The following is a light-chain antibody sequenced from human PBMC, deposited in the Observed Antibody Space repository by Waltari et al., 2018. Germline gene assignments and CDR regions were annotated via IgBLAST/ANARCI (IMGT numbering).Light chain of an antibody. CDR1: SSNIGINT. CDR3: AAWDDSLNGWV. CDR2: ANN. Sequence: QSVLTQPPSVSGTPGQRVTISCSGRSSNIGINTVSWFLQFPGTAPKLLIYANNWRPSGVPDRFSGTKSGTSASLAISGLQSEDDVTYYCAAWDDSLNGWVFGGGTKLTVL. J-gene: IGLJ2*01. V-gene: IGLV1-44*01.